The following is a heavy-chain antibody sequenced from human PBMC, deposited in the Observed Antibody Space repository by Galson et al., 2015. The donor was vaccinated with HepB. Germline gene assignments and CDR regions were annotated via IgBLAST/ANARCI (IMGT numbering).Heavy chain of an antibody. J-gene: IGHJ6*03. V-gene: IGHV1-2*02. CDR3: ASSSTTQSYYYYYMDV. Sequence: SVKVSCKASGYTFTGYYMHWVRQAPGQGLEWMGWINPNSGGTNYAQKFQGRVTMTRDTSISTAYMELSRLRSDDTAVYYCASSSTTQSYYYYYMDVWGKGTTVTVSS. D-gene: IGHD2-2*01. CDR1: GYTFTGYY. CDR2: INPNSGGT.